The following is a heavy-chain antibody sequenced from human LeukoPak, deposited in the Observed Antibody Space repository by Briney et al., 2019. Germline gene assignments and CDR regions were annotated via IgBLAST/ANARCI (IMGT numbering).Heavy chain of an antibody. CDR2: IGTSSSTI. Sequence: GGSLRLSCAASGFPFSTYSINWVRQAPRKGLEWLSYIGTSSSTIYYADSVKGRFTISRDNAKNSLYLQMNSLRAEDTAVYYCAKGGYGDPFDPWGQGTLVTVSS. V-gene: IGHV3-48*01. J-gene: IGHJ5*02. D-gene: IGHD4-17*01. CDR3: AKGGYGDPFDP. CDR1: GFPFSTYS.